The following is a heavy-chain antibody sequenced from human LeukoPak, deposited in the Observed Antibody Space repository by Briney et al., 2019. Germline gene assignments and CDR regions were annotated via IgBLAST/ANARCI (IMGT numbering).Heavy chain of an antibody. J-gene: IGHJ6*03. CDR1: GFTFSSYA. Sequence: GGSLRLSCAASGFTFSSYAMHWVRQAPGKGLEWVAVISYDGSNKYYADSVKGRFTISRDNSKNTLYLQMNSLRAEDTVVYYCARDSEWEAHYYYYYMDVWGKGTTVTVSS. V-gene: IGHV3-30*01. CDR3: ARDSEWEAHYYYYYMDV. CDR2: ISYDGSNK. D-gene: IGHD1-26*01.